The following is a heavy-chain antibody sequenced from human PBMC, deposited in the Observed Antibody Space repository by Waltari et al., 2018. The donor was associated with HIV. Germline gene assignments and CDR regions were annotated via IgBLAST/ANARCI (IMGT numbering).Heavy chain of an antibody. Sequence: QGQLVEYAGGVVQPGRSPRRSGAASRSTFSTFGIRWVRQAPGKGLEWVAVISYDGSNKYYADSVKGRFTISRDNSKNTLYLQMNSLRAEDTAVYYCAKDARFLDLDYYYGMDVWGQGTTVTVSS. J-gene: IGHJ6*02. CDR3: AKDARFLDLDYYYGMDV. V-gene: IGHV3-30*18. CDR2: ISYDGSNK. CDR1: RSTFSTFG. D-gene: IGHD3-3*01.